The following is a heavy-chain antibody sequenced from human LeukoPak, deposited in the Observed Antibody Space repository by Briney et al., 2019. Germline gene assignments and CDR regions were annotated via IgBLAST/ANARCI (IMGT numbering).Heavy chain of an antibody. V-gene: IGHV3-30*01. CDR1: GFTFSSYP. CDR2: ISYDGSNK. D-gene: IGHD5-18*01. Sequence: PGGSLRLSCTASGFTFSSYPMHWVRQAPGKGLEWVAVISYDGSNKYYADSVKGRFTISRDNSKNTLYLQMNSLRAEDTAVYYCARGVDTAMRWGNYFDYWGQGTLVTVSS. CDR3: ARGVDTAMRWGNYFDY. J-gene: IGHJ4*02.